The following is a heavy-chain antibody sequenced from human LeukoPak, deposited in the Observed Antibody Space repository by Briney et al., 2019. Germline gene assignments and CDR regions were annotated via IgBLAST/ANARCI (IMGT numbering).Heavy chain of an antibody. J-gene: IGHJ5*02. V-gene: IGHV4-34*01. Sequence: SETLSLTCAVYGGSFSGYYWSWIRQPPGKGLEWIGEINHSGSTNYNPSLKSRVTISVDTSKNQFSLKLSSVTAADTAVYYCARVYCSSTSCYSWFDPWGQGTLVTVSS. CDR2: INHSGST. CDR1: GGSFSGYY. D-gene: IGHD2-2*01. CDR3: ARVYCSSTSCYSWFDP.